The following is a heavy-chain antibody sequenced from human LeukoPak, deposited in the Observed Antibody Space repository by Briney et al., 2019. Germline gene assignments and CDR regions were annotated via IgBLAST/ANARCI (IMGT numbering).Heavy chain of an antibody. CDR1: GFTVSSNY. D-gene: IGHD3-3*01. CDR2: IYSGGST. V-gene: IGHV3-66*01. CDR3: ARDNGDFWSGYYYDY. J-gene: IGHJ4*02. Sequence: GGSLRLSCAASGFTVSSNYMSWVRQAPGKGLEWVSVIYSGGSTYYADSVKGRFTISRDNSKNTLYLQMNSLRAEDTAVYYCARDNGDFWSGYYYDYWGQGTLVTVSS.